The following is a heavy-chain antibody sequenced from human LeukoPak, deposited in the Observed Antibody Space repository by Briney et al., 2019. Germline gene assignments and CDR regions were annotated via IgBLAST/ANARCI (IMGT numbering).Heavy chain of an antibody. V-gene: IGHV4-34*01. Sequence: SETLSLTCAVYGGSFSGYYWSGIRQPPGKGLHWIGEINHSGSTNYNPSLKSRVTISVDTSKNQFSLTLSSVTAAETAVYYCESGYSSGWYGDAFDIWGQGTMVTVSS. CDR3: ESGYSSGWYGDAFDI. J-gene: IGHJ3*02. CDR2: INHSGST. CDR1: GGSFSGYY. D-gene: IGHD6-19*01.